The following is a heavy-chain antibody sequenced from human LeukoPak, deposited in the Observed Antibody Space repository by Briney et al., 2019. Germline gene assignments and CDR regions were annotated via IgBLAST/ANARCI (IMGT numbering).Heavy chain of an antibody. V-gene: IGHV1-18*01. Sequence: ASVKVSCKASGYTFTSYGISWVRQAPGQGLEWMGWISAYNGNTNYAQKLQGRVTMTTDTSTSTAYMELRSLRSDDTAVYYCARIGYCSSTSCYPYYMDVWGKGTTATVSS. CDR2: ISAYNGNT. CDR1: GYTFTSYG. CDR3: ARIGYCSSTSCYPYYMDV. D-gene: IGHD2-2*01. J-gene: IGHJ6*03.